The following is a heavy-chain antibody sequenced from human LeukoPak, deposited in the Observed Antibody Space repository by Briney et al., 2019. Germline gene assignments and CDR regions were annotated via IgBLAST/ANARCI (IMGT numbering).Heavy chain of an antibody. CDR3: AREGYSYGYKY. V-gene: IGHV3-48*03. D-gene: IGHD5-18*01. CDR1: GFTFSSYA. J-gene: IGHJ4*02. Sequence: PGGSLRLSCAASGFTFSSYAMNWVRQAPGKGLEWVSYISSSGRTIYYADPVKGRFTISRDNAKNSLYLQMNSLRAEDTGLYYCAREGYSYGYKYWGQGTLVTVSS. CDR2: ISSSGRTI.